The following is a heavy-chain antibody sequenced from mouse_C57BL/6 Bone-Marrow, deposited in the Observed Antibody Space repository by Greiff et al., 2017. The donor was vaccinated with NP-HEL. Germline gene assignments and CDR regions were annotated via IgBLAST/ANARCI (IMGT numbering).Heavy chain of an antibody. CDR2: INPNYGTT. V-gene: IGHV1-39*01. CDR3: ARSGRAYDMDY. CDR1: GYSFTDYN. Sequence: VQLQQSGPELVKPGASVKISCKASGYSFTDYNMNWVKQRHGKSLEWIGVINPNYGTTSYNQKFKGKATLTVDQSTSKAYMQLNRVECEDSAIYYCARSGRAYDMDYWGQGTSVTVSS. J-gene: IGHJ4*01.